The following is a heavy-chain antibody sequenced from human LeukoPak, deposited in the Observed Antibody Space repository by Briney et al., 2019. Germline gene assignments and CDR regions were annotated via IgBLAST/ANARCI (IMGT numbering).Heavy chain of an antibody. Sequence: GGSLRLSCAASGFTFSSYAMSWVRQAPGKGLEWVPAISGSGGSTYYADSVKGRFTISRDNSKNTLYLQMNSLRAEDTAVYYCAKDGSGWFWGYFDYWGQGTLVTVSS. J-gene: IGHJ4*02. D-gene: IGHD6-19*01. V-gene: IGHV3-23*01. CDR3: AKDGSGWFWGYFDY. CDR1: GFTFSSYA. CDR2: ISGSGGST.